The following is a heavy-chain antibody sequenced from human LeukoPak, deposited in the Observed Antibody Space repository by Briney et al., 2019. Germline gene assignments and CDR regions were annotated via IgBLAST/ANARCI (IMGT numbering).Heavy chain of an antibody. V-gene: IGHV1-69*04. Sequence: SVKVSCKASGGTFSSYAIGWVRQAPGQGLEWMGRIIPILGIANYAQKFQGRVTITADKSTSTAYMELSRLRSDDTAVYYCARDIVMVTYWFDPWGQGTTVTVSS. D-gene: IGHD5-18*01. J-gene: IGHJ5*01. CDR3: ARDIVMVTYWFDP. CDR1: GGTFSSYA. CDR2: IIPILGIA.